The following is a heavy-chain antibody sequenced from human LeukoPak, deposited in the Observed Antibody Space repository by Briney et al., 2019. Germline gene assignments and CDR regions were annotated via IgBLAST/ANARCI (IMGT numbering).Heavy chain of an antibody. D-gene: IGHD1-26*01. CDR1: GFTFISYW. CDR3: ARDGGIVGATRYYYHMDV. J-gene: IGHJ6*03. Sequence: QPGGSLRLSCAASGFTFISYWMSWVRQAPGKGLEWVANIKQDGSEKYYVDSVKGRFTISRDNAKNSLYLQMNSLRAEDTAVYYCARDGGIVGATRYYYHMDVWGKGTTVTVSS. V-gene: IGHV3-7*01. CDR2: IKQDGSEK.